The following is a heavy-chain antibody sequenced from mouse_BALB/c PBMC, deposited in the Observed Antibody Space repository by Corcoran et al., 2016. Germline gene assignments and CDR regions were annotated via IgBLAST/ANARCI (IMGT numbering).Heavy chain of an antibody. V-gene: IGHV9-1*02. CDR3: AREPYAMDY. Sequence: QIQLVQSGPELKKPGEPVKISCKDSGYTFTNYGMNWVKQAPGKGLKGMGWINTYTGEPTYADDFKGRFAFSLETSASTAYLQINNLKNEDMATYFCAREPYAMDYWGQGTSVTVSS. J-gene: IGHJ4*01. CDR2: INTYTGEP. CDR1: GYTFTNYG.